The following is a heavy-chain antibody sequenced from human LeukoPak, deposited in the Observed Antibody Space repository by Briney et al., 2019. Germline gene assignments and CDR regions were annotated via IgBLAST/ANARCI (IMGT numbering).Heavy chain of an antibody. CDR3: AGYDFWSGHDSDYYGMDV. CDR2: INPNSGGT. CDR1: GYTFTVYY. V-gene: IGHV1-2*02. D-gene: IGHD3-3*01. J-gene: IGHJ6*02. Sequence: ASVKVSCKASGYTFTVYYMHWVRQAPGQGLEWMGWINPNSGGTNYAQKFQGRVTMTRDTSISTAYMELSRLRSDDTAVYYCAGYDFWSGHDSDYYGMDVWGQGTTVTVSS.